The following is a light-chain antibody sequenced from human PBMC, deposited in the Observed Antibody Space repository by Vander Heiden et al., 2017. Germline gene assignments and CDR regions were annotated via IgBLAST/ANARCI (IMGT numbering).Light chain of an antibody. CDR3: SSYAGSNNVV. V-gene: IGLV2-8*01. CDR2: EVS. J-gene: IGLJ2*01. Sequence: QSALTQPPSASGSPGQSVTISCTGTSSDDGGYNYVSWYQQHPGKAPKLMIYEVSKRPSGVPDRFSGYKSGNTASLTVSGLQAEDEADYYCSSYAGSNNVVFGGGTKLTVL. CDR1: SSDDGGYNY.